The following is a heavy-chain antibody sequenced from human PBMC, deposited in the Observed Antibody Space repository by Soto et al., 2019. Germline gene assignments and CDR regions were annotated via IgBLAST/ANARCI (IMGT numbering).Heavy chain of an antibody. Sequence: SETLSLTCSVSGGSISSGGYYWSWIRQHPGKGLEWIGYIYYSGSTYYNPSLKSRVTISVDTSKNQFSLKLSSVTAADTAVYYCARDSSLEIDYWGQGTLVTVSS. CDR2: IYYSGST. V-gene: IGHV4-31*03. CDR1: GGSISSGGYY. CDR3: ARDSSLEIDY. D-gene: IGHD6-6*01. J-gene: IGHJ4*02.